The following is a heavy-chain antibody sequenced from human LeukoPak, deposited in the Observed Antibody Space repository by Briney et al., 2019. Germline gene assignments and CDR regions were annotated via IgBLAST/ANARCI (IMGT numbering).Heavy chain of an antibody. CDR2: IYSGGST. CDR1: GFTVSSNY. Sequence: GGSLRLSCAASGFTVSSNYMSWVRQAPGKGPEWVSVIYSGGSTYCADSVKGRFTISRDNSKNTLYLQMNSLRAEDTAVYYCARLSGYYQNWFDPWGQGTLVTVSS. J-gene: IGHJ5*02. V-gene: IGHV3-66*02. D-gene: IGHD3-22*01. CDR3: ARLSGYYQNWFDP.